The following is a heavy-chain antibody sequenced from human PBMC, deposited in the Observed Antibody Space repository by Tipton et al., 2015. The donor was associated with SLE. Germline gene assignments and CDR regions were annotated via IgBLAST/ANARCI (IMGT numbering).Heavy chain of an antibody. J-gene: IGHJ6*02. CDR1: GFTFDDYA. CDR2: ISWNSGSI. CDR3: AKDSEKYSRLSRDFGMDV. D-gene: IGHD5-12*01. Sequence: SLRLSCAASGFTFDDYATHWVRQAPGKGLEWVSGISWNSGSIGYADSVKGRFTISRDNAKNSLYLQMNSLRAEDTAVYYCAKDSEKYSRLSRDFGMDVWGQGTTVTVSS. V-gene: IGHV3-9*01.